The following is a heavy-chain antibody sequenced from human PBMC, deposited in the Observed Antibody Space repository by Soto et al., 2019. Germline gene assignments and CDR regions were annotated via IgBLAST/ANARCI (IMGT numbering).Heavy chain of an antibody. V-gene: IGHV1-69*01. CDR1: GGTFSSYA. Sequence: QVQLVQSGAEVKKPGSSVKVSCKASGGTFSSYAISWVRQAPGQGLEWMGGIIPIFGTANYAQKFQGRVTITADESTSTSYMELISLRSEDTAVYYCARGVVPAATNWFDPWGQGTLVTVSS. CDR2: IIPIFGTA. D-gene: IGHD2-2*01. J-gene: IGHJ5*02. CDR3: ARGVVPAATNWFDP.